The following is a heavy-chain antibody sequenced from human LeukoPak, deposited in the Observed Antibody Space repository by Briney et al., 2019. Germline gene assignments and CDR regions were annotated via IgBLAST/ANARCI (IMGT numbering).Heavy chain of an antibody. Sequence: GGSLRLSCAASGFTFSSYSMNWVRQAPGKGLEWVSSISSSSSYIYYADSVKGRFTISRDNAKNSLYLQMNSLRAEDTAVYYCARGLTVTTRLNYYYYYYMDVWGRGTTVTISS. CDR1: GFTFSSYS. CDR3: ARGLTVTTRLNYYYYYYMDV. D-gene: IGHD4-17*01. J-gene: IGHJ6*03. V-gene: IGHV3-21*01. CDR2: ISSSSSYI.